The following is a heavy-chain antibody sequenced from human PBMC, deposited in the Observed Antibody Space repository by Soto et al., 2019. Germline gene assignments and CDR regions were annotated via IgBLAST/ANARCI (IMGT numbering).Heavy chain of an antibody. CDR1: GYTFSSYS. CDR3: ATGYCSGGSCYSGILQY. Sequence: EVQLVESGGGLVQPGGSLRLSCAASGYTFSSYSMNWVRQAPGKGLEWISYISSSSGTIYYADSVKGRFTISSDNAKNSLYLQMNSLRAEDTAVYYCATGYCSGGSCYSGILQYWGQGTLVTVSS. J-gene: IGHJ1*01. D-gene: IGHD2-15*01. V-gene: IGHV3-48*01. CDR2: ISSSSGTI.